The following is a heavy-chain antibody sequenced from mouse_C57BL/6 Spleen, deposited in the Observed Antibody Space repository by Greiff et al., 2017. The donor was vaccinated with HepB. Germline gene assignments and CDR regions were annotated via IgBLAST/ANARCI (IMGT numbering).Heavy chain of an antibody. CDR1: GYAFTNYL. V-gene: IGHV1-54*01. D-gene: IGHD2-4*01. Sequence: QVQLQQSGAELVRPGTSVKVSCKASGYAFTNYLMEWVKQRPGQGLEWIGVINPGSGGTNYNEKFKGKATLTADKSSSTAYMQLSSLTSEDSAVYFCARGNYDYGGYFDVWGTGTTVTVSS. CDR3: ARGNYDYGGYFDV. J-gene: IGHJ1*03. CDR2: INPGSGGT.